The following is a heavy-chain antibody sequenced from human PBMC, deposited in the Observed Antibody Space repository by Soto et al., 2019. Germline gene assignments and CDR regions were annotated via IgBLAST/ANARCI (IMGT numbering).Heavy chain of an antibody. CDR2: IDPSDSYT. CDR1: GYSFTSYW. D-gene: IGHD3-22*01. J-gene: IGHJ4*02. Sequence: LGESLKISCKGSGYSFTSYWISWVRQMPGKGLEWMGRIDPSDSYTNYSPSFQGHVTISADKSISTAYLQWSSLKASDTAMYYCARIRNYYDSSGYPDYWGQGTLVTVSS. CDR3: ARIRNYYDSSGYPDY. V-gene: IGHV5-10-1*01.